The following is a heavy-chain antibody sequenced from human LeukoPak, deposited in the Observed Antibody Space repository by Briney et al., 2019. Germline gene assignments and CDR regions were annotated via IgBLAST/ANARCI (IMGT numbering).Heavy chain of an antibody. CDR1: GYTFTSYG. CDR3: ARGHYDFWSGHLAIDY. D-gene: IGHD3-3*01. CDR2: ISAYNGNT. Sequence: GASVKVSCKASGYTFTSYGISWVRQAPGQGLEWMGWISAYNGNTNYAQKLQGRVTVTTDTSTSTAYMELRSLRSDDTAAYYCARGHYDFWSGHLAIDYWGQGTLVTVSS. V-gene: IGHV1-18*01. J-gene: IGHJ4*02.